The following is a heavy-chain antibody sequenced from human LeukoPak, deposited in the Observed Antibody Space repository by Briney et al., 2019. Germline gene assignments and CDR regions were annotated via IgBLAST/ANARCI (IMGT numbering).Heavy chain of an antibody. D-gene: IGHD5-18*01. V-gene: IGHV4-34*01. J-gene: IGHJ4*02. CDR3: ARGKQLWWYYFDY. CDR2: INHSGST. Sequence: SETLSLTCAVYGGSFSGYYWSWIRQPPGKGLEWIGEINHSGSTNYNPSLKSRVTISVDTSKNQFSLKLSSVTAADTAVYYCARGKQLWWYYFDYWGQGTLVTVSS. CDR1: GGSFSGYY.